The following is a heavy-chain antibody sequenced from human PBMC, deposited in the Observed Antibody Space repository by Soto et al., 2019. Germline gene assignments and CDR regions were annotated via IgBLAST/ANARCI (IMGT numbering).Heavy chain of an antibody. J-gene: IGHJ5*02. CDR3: ARGGDLYCSGGSCYSWFVP. CDR2: INPNSGGT. Sequence: QVQLVQSGAEVKKPGASVKVSCKASGYTFTGFYMHWVRQAPGQGLEWMGWINPNSGGTNYAQKFQGWTTMTRDTSISTAYMELSRPRSDDTAVYYCARGGDLYCSGGSCYSWFVPCGQGTLVTVSS. D-gene: IGHD2-15*01. V-gene: IGHV1-2*04. CDR1: GYTFTGFY.